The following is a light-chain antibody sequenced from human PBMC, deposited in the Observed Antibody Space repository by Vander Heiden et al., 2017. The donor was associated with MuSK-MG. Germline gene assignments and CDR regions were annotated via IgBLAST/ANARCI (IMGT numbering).Light chain of an antibody. CDR3: RQALPTPHT. J-gene: IGKJ4*01. CDR1: QSLLHSNGYNY. CDR2: LGS. V-gene: IGKV2-28*01. Sequence: DIVMTQSPLSLPVTPGEPASISCRSSQSLLHSNGYNYLDWYLQKPGQSPQLLIYLGSNRASGVPDRFSGSGSGTDFTLKISRVEAADVGVYYCRQALPTPHTFGGGTKVEIK.